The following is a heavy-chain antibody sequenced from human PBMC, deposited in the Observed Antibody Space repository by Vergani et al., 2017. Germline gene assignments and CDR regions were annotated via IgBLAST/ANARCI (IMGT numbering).Heavy chain of an antibody. J-gene: IGHJ4*02. CDR3: ASREEWFGELFLGDY. D-gene: IGHD3-10*01. CDR1: GFTFSSYE. CDR2: ISSSGSTI. Sequence: EVQLVESGGGLVQPGGSLRLSCAASGFTFSSYEMNWVRQAPGKGLEWVSYISSSGSTIYYADSVKGRFTISRDNAKNSLYLQMNSLRAEDTAVYYRASREEWFGELFLGDYWGQGTLVTVSS. V-gene: IGHV3-48*03.